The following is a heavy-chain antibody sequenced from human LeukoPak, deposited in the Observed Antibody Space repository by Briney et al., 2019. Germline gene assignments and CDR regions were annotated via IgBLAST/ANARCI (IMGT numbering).Heavy chain of an antibody. J-gene: IGHJ3*02. CDR1: GFTFTSSA. D-gene: IGHD6-6*01. V-gene: IGHV1-58*01. Sequence: VASVKVSCKASGFTFTSSAVQWVRQARGQRLEWIGWIVVGSGNTNYAQKFQERVTITRDMSTSTAYMELSSLRSEDTAVYYCAADRPTLDGSDIWGQGTMVPVSS. CDR2: IVVGSGNT. CDR3: AADRPTLDGSDI.